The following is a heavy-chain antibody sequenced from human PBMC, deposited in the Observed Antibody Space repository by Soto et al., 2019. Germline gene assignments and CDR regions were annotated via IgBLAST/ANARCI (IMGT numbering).Heavy chain of an antibody. V-gene: IGHV3-23*01. CDR1: GFTFSLSA. J-gene: IGHJ4*02. D-gene: IGHD3-9*01. Sequence: EVQLLESGGGFVQPGESLRLSCAASGFTFSLSAMSWVRQAPGRGLDWVSSLSGGGSTTDYADSVKGRFTISRDNSKNTVHLQMNSLSAKVTAGYYRAKGPEYDILTGCDYWGQGALVTVSS. CDR2: LSGGGSTT. CDR3: AKGPEYDILTGCDY.